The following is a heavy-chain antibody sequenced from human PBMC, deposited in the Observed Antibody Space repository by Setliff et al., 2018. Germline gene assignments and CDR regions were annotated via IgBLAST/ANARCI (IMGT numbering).Heavy chain of an antibody. CDR2: INHRGST. V-gene: IGHV4-34*01. Sequence: SETLSLTCAAYGGSFSDYYWTWIRQPPGKGLEWIGEINHRGSTNYNPSLKSRVTISVDTSNKQFSLKVNSVTAADTAVYYCARGRNVAARLLDSWGQGTLVTVSS. J-gene: IGHJ4*02. CDR1: GGSFSDYY. CDR3: ARGRNVAARLLDS. D-gene: IGHD6-6*01.